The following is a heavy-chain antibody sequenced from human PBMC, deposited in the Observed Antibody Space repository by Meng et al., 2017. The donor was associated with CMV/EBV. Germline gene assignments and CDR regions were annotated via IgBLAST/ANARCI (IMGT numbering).Heavy chain of an antibody. CDR1: GYTFTSYG. V-gene: IGHV1-18*01. Sequence: ASVKVSCKASGYTFTSYGISWVRQAPGQGLEWMGWISAYNGNTNYAQKLQGRVTMTTDTSTSTAYMELRSLRSEDTAVYYCASAGDITGTGRDYYYYYGMDVWGQGTTVTVSS. J-gene: IGHJ6*02. CDR2: ISAYNGNT. D-gene: IGHD1-7*01. CDR3: ASAGDITGTGRDYYYYYGMDV.